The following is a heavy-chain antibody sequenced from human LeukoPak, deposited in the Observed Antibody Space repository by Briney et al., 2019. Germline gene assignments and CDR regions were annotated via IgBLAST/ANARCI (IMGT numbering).Heavy chain of an antibody. D-gene: IGHD3-22*01. V-gene: IGHV3-23*01. Sequence: GGSLRLSCAASGFTFSSYAMSWVRQAPGKGLEWVSAISRSGGSTYYADSVKGRFTISRDNSKDTLYLQMNSLRAEDTAVYYCAKVVTMIVVVTSIFDYWGQGTLVTVSS. CDR3: AKVVTMIVVVTSIFDY. CDR1: GFTFSSYA. J-gene: IGHJ4*02. CDR2: ISRSGGST.